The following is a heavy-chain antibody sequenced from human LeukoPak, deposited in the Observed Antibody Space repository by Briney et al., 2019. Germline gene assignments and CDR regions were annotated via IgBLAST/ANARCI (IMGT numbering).Heavy chain of an antibody. Sequence: PGGSLRLSCAASGFTFSSSYMSWVRQAPGKGLEWVSVIYSGGTTYYADSVKGRFTISRDNSKYTVYLQMNSLRPEDTAVYYCARYASSWGSFDFWGQGTLVTVSS. CDR1: GFTFSSSY. CDR2: IYSGGTT. V-gene: IGHV3-66*02. CDR3: ARYASSWGSFDF. D-gene: IGHD6-13*01. J-gene: IGHJ4*02.